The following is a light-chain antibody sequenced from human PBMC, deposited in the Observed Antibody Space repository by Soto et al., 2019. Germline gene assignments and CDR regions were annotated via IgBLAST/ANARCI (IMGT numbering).Light chain of an antibody. CDR2: AAS. Sequence: EIVMTQSPATLSVSPGERATLSCMASQSVSSNLAWYQQKPGQAPRLLNYAASTRATGIPARFSGSGSGTEFTLTISSLQSEDFAVYYCQQYNNWPVFGQGTKVDIK. CDR3: QQYNNWPV. J-gene: IGKJ1*01. CDR1: QSVSSN. V-gene: IGKV3-15*01.